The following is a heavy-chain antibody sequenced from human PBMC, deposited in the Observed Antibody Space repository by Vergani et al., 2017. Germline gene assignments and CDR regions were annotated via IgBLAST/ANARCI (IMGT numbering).Heavy chain of an antibody. CDR2: INPNSGGT. J-gene: IGHJ4*02. D-gene: IGHD1-26*01. CDR1: GYTFTGYY. CDR3: ATSSGYSTSWGPFDY. Sequence: QVQLVQSGAEVKKPGASVKVSCKASGYTFTGYYMHWVRQAPGQGLEWMGWINPNSGGTNYAHQFQGRVTMTRDTSITTAYMEVNSLTSDDTAIYYCATSSGYSTSWGPFDYWGQGTLVTVST. V-gene: IGHV1-2*02.